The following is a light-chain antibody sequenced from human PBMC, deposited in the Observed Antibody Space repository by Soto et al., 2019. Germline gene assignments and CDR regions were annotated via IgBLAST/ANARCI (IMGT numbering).Light chain of an antibody. CDR2: EVS. Sequence: QSALTQPASVSGSPGQTVTISCTGTSSDVGGYHYLSWYQQHPGKAPKVMIYEVSNRPSGVSNRVSGSKSCSSASLPISGHQAEDEGDYFCSSYTTSGTPVFGGGTKLTVL. J-gene: IGLJ3*02. CDR1: SSDVGGYHY. CDR3: SSYTTSGTPV. V-gene: IGLV2-14*01.